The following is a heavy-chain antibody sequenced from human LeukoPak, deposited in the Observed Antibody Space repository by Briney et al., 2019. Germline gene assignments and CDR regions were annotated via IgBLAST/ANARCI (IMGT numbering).Heavy chain of an antibody. Sequence: PSETLSLTCSVSGDSISRSDSYWDWIRQPPGKGLEWIGTIYYSGRTYYSPSLKSRVTMSVDTSNNQFSLNLRSVPAADTAVYYCARRRYYDGSGYLDWGQGTLLSVSS. CDR1: GDSISRSDSY. D-gene: IGHD3-22*01. V-gene: IGHV4-39*01. J-gene: IGHJ1*01. CDR2: IYYSGRT. CDR3: ARRRYYDGSGYLD.